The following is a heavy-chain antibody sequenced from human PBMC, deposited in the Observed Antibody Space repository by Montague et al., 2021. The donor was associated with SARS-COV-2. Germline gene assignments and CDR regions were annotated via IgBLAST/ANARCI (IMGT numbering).Heavy chain of an antibody. D-gene: IGHD3-16*02. J-gene: IGHJ5*02. CDR2: INHSGST. Sequence: SKTLSLTCAVYGGSFSGYYWSWIRQPPGKGLEWIGEINHSGSTNYNPSLKSRVTISVDTSKNQFSLTLSSVTAADTAVYYCARGYDYVWGSYRYLHWFDPWGQGTLVTVSS. V-gene: IGHV4-34*01. CDR1: GGSFSGYY. CDR3: ARGYDYVWGSYRYLHWFDP.